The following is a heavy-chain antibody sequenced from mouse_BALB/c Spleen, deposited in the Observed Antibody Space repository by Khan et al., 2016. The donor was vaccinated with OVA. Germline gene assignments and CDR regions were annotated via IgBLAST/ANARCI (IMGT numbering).Heavy chain of an antibody. CDR3: TEWYGNYVRYDCDY. Sequence: VHVKQSGPELEKPGASVKISCKASGYSFTGYNMNWVKQSNGKSLEWIGNIDPYYGGATYNQKFKGKSTLTVDKSSNTAYLQLKSLTSEDSAVFYCTEWYGNYVRYDCDYGGKGTTLTGPS. J-gene: IGHJ2*01. D-gene: IGHD2-10*02. CDR2: IDPYYGGA. V-gene: IGHV1-39*01. CDR1: GYSFTGYN.